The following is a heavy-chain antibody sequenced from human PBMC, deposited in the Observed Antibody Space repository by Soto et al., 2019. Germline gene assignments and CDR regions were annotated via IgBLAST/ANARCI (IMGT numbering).Heavy chain of an antibody. Sequence: QIQLQESGSGLVKPSRTLSLTCAVSGYSISSGGYYWSWIRQPQGKGLEWIGYIFHNGGTYYNPSLESRVTISLDRSKNQFSLKVSTVTAADPALYYCARLDGYNSFDFWGQGTLVTVSS. CDR1: GYSISSGGYY. D-gene: IGHD5-12*01. CDR2: IFHNGGT. J-gene: IGHJ4*02. V-gene: IGHV4-30-2*01. CDR3: ARLDGYNSFDF.